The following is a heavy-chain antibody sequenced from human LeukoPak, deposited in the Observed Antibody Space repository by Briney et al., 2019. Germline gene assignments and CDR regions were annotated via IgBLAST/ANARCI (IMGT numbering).Heavy chain of an antibody. Sequence: SETPSLTCAVHGGSISGFYWSWFRQPPGKGLEWIGELHYAGATSYSPSLRGRVTISAGTSDSQFSLTVNSVTAADTAVYYCARGILSVYYFDLWGRGTLVTVSP. CDR3: ARGILSVYYFDL. V-gene: IGHV4-34*01. CDR1: GGSISGFY. D-gene: IGHD2/OR15-2a*01. J-gene: IGHJ2*01. CDR2: LHYAGAT.